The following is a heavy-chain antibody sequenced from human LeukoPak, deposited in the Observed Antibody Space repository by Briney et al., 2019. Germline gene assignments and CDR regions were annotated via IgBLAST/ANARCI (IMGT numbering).Heavy chain of an antibody. Sequence: GGSLRLSCAASGFTFSTYSLNWVRQAPGKGLEWVPSISSSNSFIYYADSVKGRFTISRDNAKNSLYLQMNSLRAEDTAVYYCVRVDHSLGKTYFDYWGQGTLVTVSS. D-gene: IGHD2-21*01. J-gene: IGHJ4*02. V-gene: IGHV3-21*01. CDR1: GFTFSTYS. CDR2: ISSSNSFI. CDR3: VRVDHSLGKTYFDY.